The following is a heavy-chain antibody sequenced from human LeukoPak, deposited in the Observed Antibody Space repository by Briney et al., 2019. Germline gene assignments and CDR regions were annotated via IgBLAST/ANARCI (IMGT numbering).Heavy chain of an antibody. CDR2: FDHEDGET. Sequence: ASVKVSCKVSGYTLTELSMHWVRQAPGKGLECMGGFDHEDGETIYAQEFQGRVTMTEDTSTDTAYMELSSLRSEDTAVYYCATVAGMDTAMVNDYWGQGTLVTVSS. CDR1: GYTLTELS. D-gene: IGHD5-18*01. CDR3: ATVAGMDTAMVNDY. J-gene: IGHJ4*02. V-gene: IGHV1-24*01.